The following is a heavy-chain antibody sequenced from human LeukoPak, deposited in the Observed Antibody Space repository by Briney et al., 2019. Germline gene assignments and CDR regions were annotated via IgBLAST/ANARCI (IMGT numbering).Heavy chain of an antibody. D-gene: IGHD6-13*01. J-gene: IGHJ6*02. CDR2: INHSGST. Sequence: SETLSLTCAVYGGSFSGYYWSWIRQPPGKGLEWIGEINHSGSTNYNPSLKSRVTISVDTSKNQFSLKLSSATAADTAVYYCARGKQQLVRRFNYYYGMDVWGQGTTVTVSS. CDR1: GGSFSGYY. V-gene: IGHV4-34*01. CDR3: ARGKQQLVRRFNYYYGMDV.